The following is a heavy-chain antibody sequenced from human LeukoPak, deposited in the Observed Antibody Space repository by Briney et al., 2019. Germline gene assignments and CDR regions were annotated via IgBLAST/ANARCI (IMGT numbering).Heavy chain of an antibody. CDR2: IYYSGST. V-gene: IGHV4-59*08. CDR1: GGSISSYY. Sequence: SETLSLTCTVSGGSISSYYWSWIRQPPGKGLEWIGYIYYSGSTNYNPSLKSRVTISVDTSKNQFSLKLSSVTAADTAVYYCARTPPSYRPDSSSWFFNWFDSWGQGTLVTVSS. CDR3: ARTPPSYRPDSSSWFFNWFDS. J-gene: IGHJ5*01. D-gene: IGHD6-13*01.